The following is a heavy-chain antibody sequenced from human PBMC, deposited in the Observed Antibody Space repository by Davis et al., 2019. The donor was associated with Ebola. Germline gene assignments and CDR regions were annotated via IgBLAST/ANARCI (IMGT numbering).Heavy chain of an antibody. V-gene: IGHV3-48*02. J-gene: IGHJ6*02. CDR1: GFTFSSYS. CDR3: ARDRVGEQLVLDYYGMDV. CDR2: ISSSSSTI. Sequence: GGSLRLSCAASGFTFSSYSMNWVRQAPGKGLEWVSYISSSSSTIYYADSVQGRFTISRDNAKNSLYLQMHSLRDEDTAVYYCARDRVGEQLVLDYYGMDVWGQGTTVTVSS. D-gene: IGHD6-6*01.